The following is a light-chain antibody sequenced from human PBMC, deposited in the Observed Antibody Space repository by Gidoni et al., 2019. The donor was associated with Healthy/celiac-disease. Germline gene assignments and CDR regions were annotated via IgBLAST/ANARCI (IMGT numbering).Light chain of an antibody. Sequence: EIVLTQSPATLSLSPGERATLSCGASQSVSSSYLAWYQQKPGLAPRLLIYDASSRATGIPDRLSGSGSGTDFTLTISRLEPEDFAVYYCQQYGSSRWTFGQGTKVEIK. CDR3: QQYGSSRWT. V-gene: IGKV3D-20*01. J-gene: IGKJ1*01. CDR1: QSVSSSY. CDR2: DAS.